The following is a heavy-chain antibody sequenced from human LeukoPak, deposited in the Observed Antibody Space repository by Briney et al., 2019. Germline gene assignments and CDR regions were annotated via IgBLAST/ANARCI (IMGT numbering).Heavy chain of an antibody. Sequence: SETLSLTCAVYGGSFSGYYWSWIRQPPGKGLEWIGEINHSGSTNYNPSLKSRVTISVGRSKTQFSLKLSSVTAADTAVYYCAGTYYYDSSGYPAAEYFQHWGQGTLVTVSS. CDR3: AGTYYYDSSGYPAAEYFQH. CDR2: INHSGST. CDR1: GGSFSGYY. J-gene: IGHJ1*01. D-gene: IGHD3-22*01. V-gene: IGHV4-34*01.